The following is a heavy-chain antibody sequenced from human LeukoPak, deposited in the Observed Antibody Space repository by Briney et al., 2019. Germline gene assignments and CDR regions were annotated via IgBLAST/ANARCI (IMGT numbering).Heavy chain of an antibody. Sequence: SETLSLTCTVSGGSISSSSYYWGWIRQPPGKGLEWIGSIYYSGSTYYNPSLKSRVTISVDTSKNQFSLKLSSVTAADTAVYYCARLGMIVVVIWGQGTLVTVSS. CDR3: ARLGMIVVVI. CDR2: IYYSGST. J-gene: IGHJ4*02. V-gene: IGHV4-39*01. CDR1: GGSISSSSYY. D-gene: IGHD3-22*01.